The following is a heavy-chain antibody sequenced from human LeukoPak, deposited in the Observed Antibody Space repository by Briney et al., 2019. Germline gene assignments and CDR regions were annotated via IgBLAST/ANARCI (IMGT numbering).Heavy chain of an antibody. D-gene: IGHD1-26*01. Sequence: GGSLRLSCEASGFAFVDYTMNWVRQAPGKGLEWVSSISPSGSYICYADSVKGRFTVSRDNAKNSVFLQMNSLTAEDTATYYCLRERGYSGSHYDHWGQGTLVTVSS. CDR2: ISPSGSYI. CDR3: LRERGYSGSHYDH. CDR1: GFAFVDYT. J-gene: IGHJ4*02. V-gene: IGHV3-21*01.